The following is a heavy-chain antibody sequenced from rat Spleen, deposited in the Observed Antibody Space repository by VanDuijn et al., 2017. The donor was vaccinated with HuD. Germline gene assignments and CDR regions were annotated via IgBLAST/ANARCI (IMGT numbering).Heavy chain of an antibody. Sequence: EVQLVESGGGLVQPGRSLKLSCVASGFTFNNYWMTWIRQAPGKGLEWVASITNTGGSTYYTDSVKGQFTISRDNAKSTLYLQMNSLRSEDTATYYCTTIGEDYWGQGVMVTVSS. CDR1: GFTFNNYW. V-gene: IGHV5-31*01. CDR2: ITNTGGST. D-gene: IGHD1-1*01. J-gene: IGHJ2*01. CDR3: TTIGEDY.